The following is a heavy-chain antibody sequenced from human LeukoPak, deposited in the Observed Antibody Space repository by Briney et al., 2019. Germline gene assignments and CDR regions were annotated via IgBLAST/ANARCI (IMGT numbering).Heavy chain of an antibody. V-gene: IGHV1-46*01. D-gene: IGHD4-17*01. J-gene: IGHJ4*02. CDR3: AFGQGYGDYNLPFDY. Sequence: ASVKVSCTASGYTFTSYYMHWVRQAPGQGLEWMGIINPSGGSTSYAQKFQGRVTMTRDTSTSTVYMELSSLRSEDTAVYYCAFGQGYGDYNLPFDYWGQGTLVTVSS. CDR2: INPSGGST. CDR1: GYTFTSYY.